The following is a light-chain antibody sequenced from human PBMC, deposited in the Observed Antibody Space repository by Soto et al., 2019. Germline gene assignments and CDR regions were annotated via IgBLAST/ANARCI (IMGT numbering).Light chain of an antibody. CDR2: KVS. Sequence: ALTQPASVSGSPGQSITISCTGTSSDVGIYNYVSWYQQYPDKVPKLLIYKVSLRPSGVPNRFSGSKSGDTASLTISGLQAEDEADYYCSSYTTATTLVFGGGTKLTVL. J-gene: IGLJ2*01. CDR3: SSYTTATTLV. CDR1: SSDVGIYNY. V-gene: IGLV2-14*01.